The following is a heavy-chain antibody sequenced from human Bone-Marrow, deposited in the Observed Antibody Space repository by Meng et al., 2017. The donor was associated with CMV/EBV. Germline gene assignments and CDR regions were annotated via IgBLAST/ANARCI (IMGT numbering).Heavy chain of an antibody. CDR2: INPSGGST. J-gene: IGHJ4*02. CDR3: ATPVRTFGSGYEYYFDY. D-gene: IGHD3-3*01. V-gene: IGHV1-46*01. CDR1: GYTFTSYY. Sequence: ASVKVSCKASGYTFTSYYMHWVRQAPGQGLEWMGIINPSGGSTSYAQKFQGRVTMTRDTSTSTVYMELSSLRSEDTAVYYCATPVRTFGSGYEYYFDYWGQGTLVTVSS.